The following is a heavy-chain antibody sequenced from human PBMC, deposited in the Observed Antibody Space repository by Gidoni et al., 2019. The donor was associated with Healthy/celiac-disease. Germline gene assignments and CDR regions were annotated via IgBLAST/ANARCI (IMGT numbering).Heavy chain of an antibody. J-gene: IGHJ4*02. D-gene: IGHD3-9*01. CDR1: GYPFTSYF. CDR3: ARAGRGHYDILTGYYDY. CDR2: KNPSGGST. Sequence: QVQLVQSGAEVKKPGASVKVSCKASGYPFTSYFMHWVRQAPGQGLEWMGIKNPSGGSTSYAQKFQGRVTMTRDTSTSTVYMELSSLRSEDTAVYYCARAGRGHYDILTGYYDYWGQGTLVTVSS. V-gene: IGHV1-46*01.